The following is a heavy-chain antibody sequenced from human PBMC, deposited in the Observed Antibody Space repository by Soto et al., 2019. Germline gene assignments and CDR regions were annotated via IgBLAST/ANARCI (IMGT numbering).Heavy chain of an antibody. CDR3: ATESADNWFDP. J-gene: IGHJ5*02. CDR2: ISYSGST. Sequence: SETLSLTCTVSGGCVSSGSYYWSWIRQPPGKGLEWIGYISYSGSTNYSPSLKSRVTISVDTSKKQCSLKLSSVTAADTAVYYCATESADNWFDPWGQGTLVTVSS. V-gene: IGHV4-61*01. CDR1: GGCVSSGSYY.